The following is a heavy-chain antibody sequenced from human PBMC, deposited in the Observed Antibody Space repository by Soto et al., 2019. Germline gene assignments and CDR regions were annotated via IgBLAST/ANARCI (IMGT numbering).Heavy chain of an antibody. CDR2: IYPGDSDT. CDR3: ARTTTVPLNYYYSSYMDV. V-gene: IGHV5-51*01. CDR1: GYSFTSYW. D-gene: IGHD4-4*01. Sequence: PGESLKISCKGSGYSFTSYWIGWVRQMPGKGLEWMGIIYPGDSDTRYSPSFQGQVTISADKSISTAYLQWSSLKASDTAMYYCARTTTVPLNYYYSSYMDVWGKGTTVTVPS. J-gene: IGHJ6*03.